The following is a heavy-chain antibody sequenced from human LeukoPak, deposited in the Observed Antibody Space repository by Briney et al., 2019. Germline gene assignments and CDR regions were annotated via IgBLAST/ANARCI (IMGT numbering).Heavy chain of an antibody. CDR1: GFTFSNYA. CDR3: ARDPTPGGAGWFDP. D-gene: IGHD4-23*01. J-gene: IGHJ5*02. Sequence: GGSLTLSCPASGFTFSNYAMSWVRQAPGKGLEWVSVISGSGASTYYADSVKGRFTISTDKSKNPLYLQMNSLRAEDTAVYYCARDPTPGGAGWFDPWGQGTLVTVSS. V-gene: IGHV3-23*01. CDR2: ISGSGAST.